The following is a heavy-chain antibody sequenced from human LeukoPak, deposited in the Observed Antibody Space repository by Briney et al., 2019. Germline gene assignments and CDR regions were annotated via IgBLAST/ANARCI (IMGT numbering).Heavy chain of an antibody. D-gene: IGHD5-24*01. CDR3: AKKMTITGWLYYFDY. V-gene: IGHV3-23*01. CDR2: ISASGGST. CDR1: GFTFSSYA. Sequence: GGSLSLSCAASGFTFSSYAMTWVRQAPGKGLEWVSGISASGGSTYYADSVKGRFTISRDKSKNRLFLQMNSLRAEDTAVYYCAKKMTITGWLYYFDYWGQGTLVTVSS. J-gene: IGHJ4*02.